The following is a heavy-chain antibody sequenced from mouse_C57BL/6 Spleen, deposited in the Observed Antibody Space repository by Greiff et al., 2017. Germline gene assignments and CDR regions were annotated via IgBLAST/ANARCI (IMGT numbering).Heavy chain of an antibody. CDR3: ARPGALYYFDY. V-gene: IGHV5-17*01. Sequence: EVKLVESGGGLVKPGGSLKLSCAASGFTFSDYGMHWVRQAPEKGLEWVAYISSGSSTIYYADTVKGRFTISRDNAKNTLFLQMTRLRSEDTAMYYCARPGALYYFDYWGQGTTLTVSS. CDR2: ISSGSSTI. CDR1: GFTFSDYG. J-gene: IGHJ2*01.